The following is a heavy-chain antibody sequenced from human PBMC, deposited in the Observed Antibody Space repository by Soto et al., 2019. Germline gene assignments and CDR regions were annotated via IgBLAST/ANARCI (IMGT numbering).Heavy chain of an antibody. D-gene: IGHD2-15*01. CDR1: GYTFTSYV. J-gene: IGHJ6*01. CDR3: ARYSDSVWQPEPYYYYGMYV. V-gene: IGHV1-18*01. CDR2: ISAYNGNT. Sequence: QVQLVQSGAEVKKPGASVKVSCKASGYTFTSYVISWVRQAPGQGLEWMGWISAYNGNTNYAQKLQGRVTMTTDTTTSKACMELRSVRYDDTAVKYCARYSDSVWQPEPYYYYGMYVCGQGSTVTVSS.